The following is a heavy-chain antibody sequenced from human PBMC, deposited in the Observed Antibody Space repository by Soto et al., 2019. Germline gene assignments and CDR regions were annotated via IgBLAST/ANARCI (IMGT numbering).Heavy chain of an antibody. D-gene: IGHD3-10*01. CDR3: TRQEEWTYYYGSGKRTGGMDV. J-gene: IGHJ6*02. Sequence: GGSLILSCATSGFTFSCSSMHWVRQASGKGLEWVGRIRSKANTYATAYAASVKGRFTISRDDSKNTAYLRMNSLKTEDTAVYYCTRQEEWTYYYGSGKRTGGMDVWGQGTTVTVSS. V-gene: IGHV3-73*01. CDR1: GFTFSCSS. CDR2: IRSKANTYAT.